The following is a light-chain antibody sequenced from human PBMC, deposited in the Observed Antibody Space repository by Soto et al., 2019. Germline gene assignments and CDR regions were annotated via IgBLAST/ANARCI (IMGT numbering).Light chain of an antibody. Sequence: EIVLTQSPGTLSLSPVEGATLSCTASQSVSNRYVAWYQQKPGQAPRLLIYGASFRATGISDRFSGSGSGTCFTLTINRLEPEDFAVYYCQQYGSSPRTFGQGTKVDIK. CDR1: QSVSNRY. V-gene: IGKV3-20*01. J-gene: IGKJ1*01. CDR3: QQYGSSPRT. CDR2: GAS.